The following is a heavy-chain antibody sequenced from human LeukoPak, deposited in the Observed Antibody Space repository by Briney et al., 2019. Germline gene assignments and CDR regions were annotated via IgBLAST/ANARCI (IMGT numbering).Heavy chain of an antibody. V-gene: IGHV4-59*01. CDR2: IYYSGST. J-gene: IGHJ2*01. D-gene: IGHD5-24*01. CDR3: ARQHVEMATMVWYFDL. Sequence: SETLSLTCTVSGGSISSYYWSWIRQPPGRGLGWIGYIYYSGSTNYNPSLKSRVTISVDTSKNQFSLKLSSVTAADTAVYYCARQHVEMATMVWYFDLWGRGTLVTVSS. CDR1: GGSISSYY.